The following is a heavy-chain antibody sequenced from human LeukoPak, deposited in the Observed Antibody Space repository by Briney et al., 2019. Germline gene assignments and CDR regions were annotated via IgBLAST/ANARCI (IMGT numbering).Heavy chain of an antibody. D-gene: IGHD3-3*01. CDR1: GFTFDDYA. Sequence: GGSLRLSCAASGFTFDDYAMHWVRQAPGKGLEWVSGINWNSGNIGYADSVKGRFTISRDNAKNSLYLQMNSLRAEDTAVYYCARDGGAYYDFWSGYYPYYYMDVWGKGTTVTVSS. V-gene: IGHV3-9*01. J-gene: IGHJ6*03. CDR3: ARDGGAYYDFWSGYYPYYYMDV. CDR2: INWNSGNI.